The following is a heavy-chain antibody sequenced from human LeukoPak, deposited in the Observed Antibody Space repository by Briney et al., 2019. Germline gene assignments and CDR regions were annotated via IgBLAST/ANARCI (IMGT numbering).Heavy chain of an antibody. CDR3: AREYYSDSSGSDY. Sequence: PGGSLRLSCAASGFTFSSYWMSWVRQAPGKGLEWVASINQDGSEKYSVDSVKGRFTISRDNAKNSLYLQMNSRRAEDTAVYYCAREYYSDSSGSDYWGQGTLVTVSS. CDR2: INQDGSEK. D-gene: IGHD3-22*01. CDR1: GFTFSSYW. J-gene: IGHJ4*02. V-gene: IGHV3-7*05.